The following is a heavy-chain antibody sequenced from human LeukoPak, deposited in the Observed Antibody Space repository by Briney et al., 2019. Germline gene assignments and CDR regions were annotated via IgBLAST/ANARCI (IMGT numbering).Heavy chain of an antibody. CDR3: ARVGGSYGYYFDY. V-gene: IGHV3-30*03. D-gene: IGHD1-26*01. Sequence: PGGSLRLSCAASGFTFSSYGMHWVRQAPGKGLEWVAVISYDGSNKYYADSVKGRFTISRDNSKNTLYLQMNSLRAEDTAVYYCARVGGSYGYYFDYWGQGTLVTVSS. J-gene: IGHJ4*02. CDR2: ISYDGSNK. CDR1: GFTFSSYG.